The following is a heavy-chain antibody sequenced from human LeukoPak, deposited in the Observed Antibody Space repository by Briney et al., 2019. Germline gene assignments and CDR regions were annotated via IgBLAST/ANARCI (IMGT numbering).Heavy chain of an antibody. D-gene: IGHD6-19*01. V-gene: IGHV3-30*03. CDR2: ISYDGGDK. CDR1: GFSFNNYA. Sequence: PGKSLRLSCAASGFSFNNYAMYWVRQAPGKGLEWVALISYDGGDKYYAESMKGRITISRDNAKNTLYLQMNSLRAEDTAVYYCARVMSRVSQWQTYRLDAFDIWGQGTMVTVSA. J-gene: IGHJ3*02. CDR3: ARVMSRVSQWQTYRLDAFDI.